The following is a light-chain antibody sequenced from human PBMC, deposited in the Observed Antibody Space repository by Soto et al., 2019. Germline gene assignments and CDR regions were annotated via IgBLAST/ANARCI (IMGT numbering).Light chain of an antibody. CDR2: EVS. J-gene: IGLJ2*01. CDR1: ISDVGDYNY. CDR3: SSYAGSNNFV. Sequence: QSALTQPPSASGSPGQSVTISCTGTISDVGDYNYVSWYQQHPGKAPKLMIYEVSKRPSGVPDRFSGSKSGNTASLTVSGLQAEDEADYYCSSYAGSNNFVFGGGTKITVL. V-gene: IGLV2-8*01.